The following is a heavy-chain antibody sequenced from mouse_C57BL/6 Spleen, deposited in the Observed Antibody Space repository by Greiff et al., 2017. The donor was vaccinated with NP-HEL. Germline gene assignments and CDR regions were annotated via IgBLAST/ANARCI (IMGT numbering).Heavy chain of an antibody. CDR1: GFTFTDYY. CDR2: IRNKANGYTT. CDR3: ARTYYSNYVFAY. V-gene: IGHV7-3*01. J-gene: IGHJ3*01. Sequence: EVQLVESGGGLVQPGGSLSLSCAASGFTFTDYYMSWVRQPPGKALEWLGFIRNKANGYTTEYSASVKGRFTISRDNSQSILYLQMNALRAEDSATYYCARTYYSNYVFAYWGQGTLVTVSA. D-gene: IGHD2-5*01.